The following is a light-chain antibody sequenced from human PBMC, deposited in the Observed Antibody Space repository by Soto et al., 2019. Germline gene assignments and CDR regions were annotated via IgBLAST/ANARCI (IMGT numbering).Light chain of an antibody. J-gene: IGKJ4*01. CDR2: AVS. V-gene: IGKV1-9*01. Sequence: DIQLTQSPSSLSASVGDRVTITCRASQGISSYFAWYQQKPGKAPRLLIYAVSTLPSGVPSRFSGSGSGTDFTLTISSLQAEDFATYYWQQRNSNPLTFGEGTKVEIK. CDR3: QQRNSNPLT. CDR1: QGISSY.